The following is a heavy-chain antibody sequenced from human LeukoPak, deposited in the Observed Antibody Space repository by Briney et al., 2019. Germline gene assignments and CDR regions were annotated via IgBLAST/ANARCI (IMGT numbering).Heavy chain of an antibody. CDR1: GGSISSYY. V-gene: IGHV4-4*07. D-gene: IGHD1-7*01. Sequence: SETLSLTCTVSGGSISSYYWSWLRQPAGKGLEWIGRIYTSGRTIYNPSLKSRVTMSIDTSKNQFSLKLNSVTAADTAVYYCARDLGSVTGTTNWFDLWGQGTLVTVSS. CDR2: IYTSGRT. CDR3: ARDLGSVTGTTNWFDL. J-gene: IGHJ5*02.